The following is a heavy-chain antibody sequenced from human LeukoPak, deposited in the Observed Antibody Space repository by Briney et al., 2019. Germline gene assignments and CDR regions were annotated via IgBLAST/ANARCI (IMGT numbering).Heavy chain of an antibody. CDR2: IYSGGHI. Sequence: GGSLRLSCAASGFSVSSNYMSWVRQTPGKGLEWVSGIYSGGHIYYADSVKGRFTTSRDNAKNSLYLQMNSLRAEDTAVYFCAREGTLTVTKDAFDIWGQGTMVTVSS. CDR3: AREGTLTVTKDAFDI. D-gene: IGHD4-17*01. CDR1: GFSVSSNY. V-gene: IGHV3-53*01. J-gene: IGHJ3*02.